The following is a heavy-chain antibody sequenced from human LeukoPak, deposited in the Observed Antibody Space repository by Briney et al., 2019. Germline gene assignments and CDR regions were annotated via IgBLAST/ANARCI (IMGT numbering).Heavy chain of an antibody. CDR2: IYPGDADT. J-gene: IGHJ4*02. D-gene: IGHD3-22*01. Sequence: KIGESLKISCKGSGDSFTSYWSGWLGQMPGKDLEWLGVIYPGDADTRYSPSFQGQVSSSADKSISTAYLQWSSLKASDTAMYYCARHPHAYYYDTSGYYSGSYPFDYWGQGTLVTVSS. CDR1: GDSFTSYW. CDR3: ARHPHAYYYDTSGYYSGSYPFDY. V-gene: IGHV5-51*01.